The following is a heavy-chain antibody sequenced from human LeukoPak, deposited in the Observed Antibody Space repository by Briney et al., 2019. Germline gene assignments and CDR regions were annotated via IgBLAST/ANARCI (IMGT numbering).Heavy chain of an antibody. Sequence: QSGGSLRLSCAASGFTVSSNYMSWVRQAPGKGLEWVSLIYSGGSTYYADSVKGRFTISRDNAKNSLYLQMNSLRAEDTAVYYCARGDCSGGSCYLSLTTIDYWGQGTLVTVSS. CDR3: ARGDCSGGSCYLSLTTIDY. D-gene: IGHD2-15*01. CDR2: IYSGGST. J-gene: IGHJ4*02. V-gene: IGHV3-53*01. CDR1: GFTVSSNY.